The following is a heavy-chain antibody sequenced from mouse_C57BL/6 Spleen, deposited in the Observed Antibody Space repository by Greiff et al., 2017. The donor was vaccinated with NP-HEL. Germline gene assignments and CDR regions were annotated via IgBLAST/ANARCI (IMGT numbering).Heavy chain of an antibody. D-gene: IGHD3-2*02. CDR1: GYTFTSYG. J-gene: IGHJ2*01. Sequence: QVQLQQSGAELARPGASVKLSCKASGYTFTSYGISWVKQRTGQGLEWIGEIYPRSGNTYYNEKFKGKATLTADKSSSTAYMELRSLTSEDSAVYFCARETAQATPYDWGQGTTLTVSS. V-gene: IGHV1-81*01. CDR3: ARETAQATPYD. CDR2: IYPRSGNT.